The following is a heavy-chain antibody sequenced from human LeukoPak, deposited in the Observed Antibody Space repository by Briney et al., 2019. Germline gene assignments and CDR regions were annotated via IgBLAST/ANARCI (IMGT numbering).Heavy chain of an antibody. D-gene: IGHD3-10*01. J-gene: IGHJ6*03. V-gene: IGHV3-48*01. CDR1: GFTFSSYS. CDR3: ARGYHYGSGSYYSPPYYYYYMDV. Sequence: PGGSLRLSCAASGFTFSSYSMNWVRQAPGKGLEWVSYISSSSSTIYYADSVKGRFTISRDNAKNSLYLQMNSLRAEDTAVYYCARGYHYGSGSYYSPPYYYYYMDVWGKGTTVTISS. CDR2: ISSSSSTI.